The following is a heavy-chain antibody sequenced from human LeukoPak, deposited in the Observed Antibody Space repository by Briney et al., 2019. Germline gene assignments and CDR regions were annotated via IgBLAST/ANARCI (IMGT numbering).Heavy chain of an antibody. CDR1: GGSISGYF. CDR3: AREGGGSNRCLD. V-gene: IGHV4-4*07. D-gene: IGHD3-16*02. CDR2: IYATGTT. J-gene: IGHJ1*01. Sequence: PSETLSLTCTVSGGSISGYFWSWIRQPAGKGLEWIGRIYATGTTNYHPSLKRRVTMSVDTSKNQFSLNLTSVTAADTAVYYCAREGGGSNRCLDWGQGTLVTVSS.